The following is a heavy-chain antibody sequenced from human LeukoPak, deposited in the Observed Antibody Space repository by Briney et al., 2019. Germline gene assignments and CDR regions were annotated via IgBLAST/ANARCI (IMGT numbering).Heavy chain of an antibody. D-gene: IGHD6-19*01. CDR3: ARGFSSSSSYFFDY. J-gene: IGHJ4*02. V-gene: IGHV1-46*01. CDR1: GYSCSSYS. Sequence: ASVEVSCKASGYSCSSYSMNWVRQAPGQGLEWMGLINPTGVSTDYAQKFQGRVTMTRDTPTTTDYMELSSLRSEDTAVYYCARGFSSSSSYFFDYWGQGTLVAVSS. CDR2: INPTGVST.